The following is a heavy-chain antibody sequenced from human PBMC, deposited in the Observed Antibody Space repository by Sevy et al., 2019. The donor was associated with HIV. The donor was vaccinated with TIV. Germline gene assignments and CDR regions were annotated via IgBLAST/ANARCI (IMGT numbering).Heavy chain of an antibody. Sequence: LSLTCAASGFTFSNAWMSWVRQAPGKGLEWVGRIKSKTDGGTTDYAAPVKGRFTISRDDSKNTPYLQMNSLKTDDTAVYYCTTDGYYYDSSGRDAFDIWGQGTMVTVSS. CDR1: GFTFSNAW. CDR2: IKSKTDGGTT. J-gene: IGHJ3*02. V-gene: IGHV3-15*01. CDR3: TTDGYYYDSSGRDAFDI. D-gene: IGHD3-22*01.